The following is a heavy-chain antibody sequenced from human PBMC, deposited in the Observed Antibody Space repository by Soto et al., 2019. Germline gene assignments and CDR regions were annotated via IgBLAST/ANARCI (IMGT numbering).Heavy chain of an antibody. CDR1: GFTFTRYS. Sequence: EVQLVESGGGLVKPGGSLRLSCAASGFTFTRYSMNWVRQAPGKGLEWVSSISSTTNYIYYGDSMKGRFTISRDNAKNSLYLEMNSLRAEDTAVYYCARECEDLTSDFDYWGRGTLFTVSS. J-gene: IGHJ4*02. CDR3: ARECEDLTSDFDY. V-gene: IGHV3-21*06. CDR2: ISSTTNYI.